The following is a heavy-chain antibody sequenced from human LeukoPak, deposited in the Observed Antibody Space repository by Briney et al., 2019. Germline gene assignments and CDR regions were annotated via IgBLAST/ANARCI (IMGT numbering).Heavy chain of an antibody. CDR3: ARGIVVVPAATGYFDY. Sequence: SETLSLTCTVSGGYFSSYYWSWIRQPAGRGLDWIGRISSSGSTNYKPSLKSRVTMSVDTSKNQFSLRLSSVTAADTAVYYCARGIVVVPAATGYFDYWGQGTLVTVSS. V-gene: IGHV4-4*07. J-gene: IGHJ4*02. CDR1: GGYFSSYY. D-gene: IGHD2-2*01. CDR2: ISSSGST.